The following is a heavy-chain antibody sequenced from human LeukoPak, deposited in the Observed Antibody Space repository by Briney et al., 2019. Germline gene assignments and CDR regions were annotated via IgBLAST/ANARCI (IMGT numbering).Heavy chain of an antibody. CDR3: GRWAPNPNDS. CDR2: ISAYNGRT. Sequence: ASVKVSCKASGYIFINHGISWVRQAAGHGLEWMGWISAYNGRTEYAPKFQDRVTMITDTSTTTAYMELRSLTSDDTAVYYCGRWAPNPNDSWGQGTLVTVS. J-gene: IGHJ5*01. CDR1: GYIFINHG. V-gene: IGHV1-18*01.